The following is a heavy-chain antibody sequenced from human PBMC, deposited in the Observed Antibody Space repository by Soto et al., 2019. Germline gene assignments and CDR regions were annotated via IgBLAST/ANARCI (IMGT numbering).Heavy chain of an antibody. J-gene: IGHJ4*02. V-gene: IGHV3-30*18. D-gene: IGHD4-17*01. Sequence: GGSLRLSCAASGFTFSSYGMHWVRQAPGKGLEWVGVISYDGSNKYYADSVKGRFTISRDNSKNTLYLQMNSLRAEDTAVYYCAKAVYYGTTVISFDYWGQGTLVTVSS. CDR1: GFTFSSYG. CDR3: AKAVYYGTTVISFDY. CDR2: ISYDGSNK.